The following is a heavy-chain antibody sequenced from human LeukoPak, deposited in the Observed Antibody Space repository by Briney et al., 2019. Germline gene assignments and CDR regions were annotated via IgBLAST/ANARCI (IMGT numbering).Heavy chain of an antibody. D-gene: IGHD4-17*01. CDR3: ARLWGHDYGLDY. J-gene: IGHJ4*02. V-gene: IGHV1-2*06. CDR1: GYTFTSYY. CDR2: INPNSGGT. Sequence: ASVKVSCKASGYTFTSYYMHWVGQAPGQGREWMGRINPNSGGTNYAQKLQGRVTMTRDTSISTAYMELSRLRSDDTAVYYCARLWGHDYGLDYWGQGTLVTVSS.